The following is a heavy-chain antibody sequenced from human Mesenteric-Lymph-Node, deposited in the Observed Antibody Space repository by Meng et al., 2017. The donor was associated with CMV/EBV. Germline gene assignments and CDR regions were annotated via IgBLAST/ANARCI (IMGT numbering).Heavy chain of an antibody. V-gene: IGHV4-39*07. CDR1: GGPISSSSYY. J-gene: IGHJ4*02. Sequence: QLQLQESGPGLVKPSETLSRTCTVSGGPISSSSYYWGWIRQPPGKGLEWIGSIYYSGSTYYNPSLKSRVTISVDTSKNQFSLKLSSVTAADTAVYYCARDGDYYDSSGYNPFDYWGQGTLVTVSS. CDR3: ARDGDYYDSSGYNPFDY. D-gene: IGHD3-22*01. CDR2: IYYSGST.